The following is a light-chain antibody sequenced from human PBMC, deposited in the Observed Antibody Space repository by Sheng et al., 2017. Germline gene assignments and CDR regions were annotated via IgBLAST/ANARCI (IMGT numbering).Light chain of an antibody. J-gene: IGKJ1*01. V-gene: IGKV3-20*01. CDR1: QTFSSSY. CDR3: QHYGTSHWT. CDR2: GTS. Sequence: EIVLTQSPGTLSVSPGERATLSCRASQTFSSSYLTWYQQKPGQAPRLLIYGTSSRATGIPDRFSGRGSGTDFTLTISRLEPEDFAVYYCQHYGTSHWTFGQGTKVEIK.